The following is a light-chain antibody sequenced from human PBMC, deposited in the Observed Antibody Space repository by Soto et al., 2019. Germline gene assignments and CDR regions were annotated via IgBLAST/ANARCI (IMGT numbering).Light chain of an antibody. Sequence: QSALTQPRSVSVSPGQSVTISCTGTSTDVGGSNYVSWYQHHPGKAPKLMIYDVSKRPSGVPDRFSGSKSGNTASLTISGLQAEDEADYYCCSYADTYTFVVFGGGTKLTVL. CDR3: CSYADTYTFVV. CDR2: DVS. J-gene: IGLJ2*01. CDR1: STDVGGSNY. V-gene: IGLV2-11*01.